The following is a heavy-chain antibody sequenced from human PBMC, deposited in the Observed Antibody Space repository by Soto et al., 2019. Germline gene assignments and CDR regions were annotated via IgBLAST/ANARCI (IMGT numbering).Heavy chain of an antibody. J-gene: IGHJ4*02. CDR2: ISAYNGNT. CDR3: ARDFVVVTAIVYFDY. Sequence: ASVKVSCKASGYTFTSYGISWVRQAPGQGLEWMGWISAYNGNTNYAQKLQGRVTMTTDTSTSTAYMELRSLRSDDTAVYYCARDFVVVTAIVYFDYWGQGTLVTVSS. D-gene: IGHD2-21*02. V-gene: IGHV1-18*01. CDR1: GYTFTSYG.